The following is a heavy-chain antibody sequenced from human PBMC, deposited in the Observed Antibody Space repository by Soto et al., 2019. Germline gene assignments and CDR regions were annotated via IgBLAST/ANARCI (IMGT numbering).Heavy chain of an antibody. V-gene: IGHV3-23*04. D-gene: IGHD1-26*01. J-gene: IGHJ4*02. CDR3: AKKYRGTYPFDY. CDR2: IAGSGGDI. CDR1: SFTFSSYA. Sequence: EVQLVESGGGLVKPGGSLRLSCVASSFTFSSYAMAWVRQAPGKGLQWVSSIAGSGGDISYADSVKGRFTISRDNSKNTLYLQMDSLRAEDTAIYYCAKKYRGTYPFDYWGQGTLVTVSS.